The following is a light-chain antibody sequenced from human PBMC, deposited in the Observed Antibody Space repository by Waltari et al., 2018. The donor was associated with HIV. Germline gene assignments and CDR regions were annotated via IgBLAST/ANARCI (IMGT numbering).Light chain of an antibody. CDR3: QQYGSSPPYS. CDR1: QSVSSSY. J-gene: IGKJ2*03. V-gene: IGKV3-20*01. Sequence: ESVLTQSPGTLSLSPGERATLSGRASQSVSSSYLAWYQQKPGQAHRLLIYGASSRATGIPDRCSGSGSGTDFTLTISRLEPEDFAVYYCQQYGSSPPYSFGQGTKLEIK. CDR2: GAS.